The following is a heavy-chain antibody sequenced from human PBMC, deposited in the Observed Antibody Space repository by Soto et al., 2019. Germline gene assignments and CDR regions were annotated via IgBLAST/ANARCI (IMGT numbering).Heavy chain of an antibody. CDR1: GYTFTGYY. J-gene: IGHJ6*02. V-gene: IGHV1-2*04. Sequence: ASAKVSFKASGYTFTGYYMHWVRQAPGQGLEWMGWINPNSGGTNYAQKFQGWVTMTRDTSISTAYMELSRLRSDDTAVYYCARRRDYYYYGMDVWGQGTTVTVSS. CDR3: ARRRDYYYYGMDV. CDR2: INPNSGGT.